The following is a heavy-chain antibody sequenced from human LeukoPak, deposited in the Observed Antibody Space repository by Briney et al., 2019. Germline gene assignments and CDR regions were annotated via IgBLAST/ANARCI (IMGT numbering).Heavy chain of an antibody. Sequence: GSLRLSCAASGFTFSSYAMSWVRQAPGKGLEWVSAISGSGGYTYYADSVKGRFTISRDNSKNTLYLQMNSLRAEDTAVYYCAKYDGVATNLYFDYWGQGALVTVSS. CDR1: GFTFSSYA. V-gene: IGHV3-23*01. D-gene: IGHD5-12*01. CDR2: ISGSGGYT. CDR3: AKYDGVATNLYFDY. J-gene: IGHJ4*02.